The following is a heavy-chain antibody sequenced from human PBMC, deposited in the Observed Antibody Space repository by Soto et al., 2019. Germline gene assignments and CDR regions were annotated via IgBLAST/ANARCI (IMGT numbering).Heavy chain of an antibody. D-gene: IGHD3-22*01. V-gene: IGHV4-59*08. J-gene: IGHJ4*02. CDR1: GGSISSYY. CDR2: IYYSGST. CDR3: ARQGDYYDSSGYSIFDY. Sequence: SETLSLTCTVSGGSISSYYWSWIRQPPGKGLEWIGYIYYSGSTNYNPSLKSRVTISVDTSMNQLSLKLSSVTAADTAVYYCARQGDYYDSSGYSIFDYWGQGTQVTVSS.